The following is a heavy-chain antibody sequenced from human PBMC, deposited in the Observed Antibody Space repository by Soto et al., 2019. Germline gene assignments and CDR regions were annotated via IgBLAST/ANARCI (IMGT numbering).Heavy chain of an antibody. J-gene: IGHJ4*02. CDR3: ARDRSNSPDFFDY. CDR2: IVVGSGNT. V-gene: IGHV1-58*01. D-gene: IGHD1-1*01. CDR1: GFTFTSSA. Sequence: SVKVSCKASGFTFTSSAVQWVRQARGQRLEWIGWIVVGSGNTNYAQKFQERVTITRDMSTSTAYMELSSLRSEDTGVYYCARDRSNSPDFFDYWGQGALVTVSS.